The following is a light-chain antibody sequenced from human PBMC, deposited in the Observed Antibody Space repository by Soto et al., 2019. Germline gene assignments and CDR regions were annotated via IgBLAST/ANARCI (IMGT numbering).Light chain of an antibody. V-gene: IGLV2-23*01. Sequence: QSVLTQPASVSGSPGQSITISCTGTSSDVGSYNLVSWYQQHPGKAPKLMIYEGSKRPSGVSNRFSGSKSGNTASLTSSGLQAEDEADYYCCSYAGSSNYVFGTGTKLTVL. CDR2: EGS. J-gene: IGLJ1*01. CDR3: CSYAGSSNYV. CDR1: SSDVGSYNL.